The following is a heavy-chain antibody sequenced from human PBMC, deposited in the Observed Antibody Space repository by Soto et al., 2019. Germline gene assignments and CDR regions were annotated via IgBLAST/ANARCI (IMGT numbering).Heavy chain of an antibody. J-gene: IGHJ6*02. V-gene: IGHV4-31*03. CDR1: GGSISSGGYY. Sequence: SETLSLTCTVSGGSISSGGYYWSWIRQHPGKGLEWIGYIYYSGSTYYNPSLKSRVTISVDTSKNQFSLKLSSVTAADTAVYYCARDRKLRYFDWLSGQDYGMDVWGQGTTVT. CDR2: IYYSGST. D-gene: IGHD3-9*01. CDR3: ARDRKLRYFDWLSGQDYGMDV.